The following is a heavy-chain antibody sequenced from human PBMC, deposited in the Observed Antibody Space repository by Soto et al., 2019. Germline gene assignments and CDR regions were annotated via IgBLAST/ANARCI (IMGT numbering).Heavy chain of an antibody. Sequence: QVQLQQWGAGLLKPSETLSLTCGVYGGSFSGYYWTWIRQPPGKGLEWIGEITHSGSTNYNPSLEIRVSISMDTSQNQFVLKLTSVAAAYTAVYYCARDWMKWGQGTLVTVSS. CDR3: ARDWMK. D-gene: IGHD2-2*03. V-gene: IGHV4-34*02. CDR1: GGSFSGYY. J-gene: IGHJ4*02. CDR2: ITHSGST.